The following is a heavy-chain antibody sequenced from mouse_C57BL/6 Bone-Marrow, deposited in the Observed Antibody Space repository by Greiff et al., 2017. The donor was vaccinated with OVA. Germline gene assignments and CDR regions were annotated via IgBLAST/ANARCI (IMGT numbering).Heavy chain of an antibody. CDR3: ARGYDYSSYWYFDV. D-gene: IGHD2-4*01. V-gene: IGHV7-1*01. Sequence: EVKLMDSGGGLVQSGRSLRLSCATSGFTFSDFYMEWVRQAPGKGLEWIAASRNKANDYTTEYSASVKGRFIVSRDISQSILYLQMNALGAEDTDIYYCARGYDYSSYWYFDVWGTGTAVTVSS. J-gene: IGHJ1*03. CDR1: GFTFSDFY. CDR2: SRNKANDYTT.